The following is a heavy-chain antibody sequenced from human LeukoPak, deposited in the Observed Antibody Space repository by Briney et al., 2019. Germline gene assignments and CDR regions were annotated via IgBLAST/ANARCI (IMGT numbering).Heavy chain of an antibody. Sequence: ASVKVSCKASGGTFSSYAISWVRQAPGQGLEWMGWISAYNGNTNYAQKLQGRVTMTTDTSTSTAYMELRSLRSDDTAVYYCAREPLGWNDVWGQGTLVTVSS. V-gene: IGHV1-18*01. CDR2: ISAYNGNT. D-gene: IGHD1-1*01. CDR1: GGTFSSYA. CDR3: AREPLGWNDV. J-gene: IGHJ4*02.